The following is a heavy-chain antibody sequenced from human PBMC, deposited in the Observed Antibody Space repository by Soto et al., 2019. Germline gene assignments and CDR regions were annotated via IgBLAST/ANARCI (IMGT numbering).Heavy chain of an antibody. Sequence: SGPTLVNPTQTLTLTCTFSGFSLSTSGVGVGWLRQPPGKALEWLALIYWDDDKRYSRSLKSRLTITKDTSKKQVVLTMTSMDPVDTATYYCAHRRGRVLDFWSGYLFDYWGQGTLVTVSS. CDR2: IYWDDDK. CDR1: GFSLSTSGVG. V-gene: IGHV2-5*02. J-gene: IGHJ4*02. D-gene: IGHD3-3*01. CDR3: AHRRGRVLDFWSGYLFDY.